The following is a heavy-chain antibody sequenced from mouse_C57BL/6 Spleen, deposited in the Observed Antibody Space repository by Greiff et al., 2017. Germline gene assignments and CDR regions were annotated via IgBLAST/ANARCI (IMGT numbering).Heavy chain of an antibody. CDR1: GFNIKDDY. CDR2: IDPENGET. D-gene: IGHD2-3*01. CDR3: TTGWLLRPYAMDY. J-gene: IGHJ4*01. V-gene: IGHV14-4*01. Sequence: VQLQQSGAELVRPGASVKLSCTASGFNIKDDYMHWVKQRPEQGLEWIGGIDPENGETEYASKIQGKATITADKSSNTAYLQLSSLTSEDTAVYYCTTGWLLRPYAMDYWGQGTAVTVSS.